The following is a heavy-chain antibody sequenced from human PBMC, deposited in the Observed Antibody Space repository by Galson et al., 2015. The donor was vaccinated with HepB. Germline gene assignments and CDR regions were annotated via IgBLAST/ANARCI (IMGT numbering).Heavy chain of an antibody. J-gene: IGHJ6*02. D-gene: IGHD2-15*01. CDR2: ISGSGENI. CDR1: GFTFSTFA. CDR3: AKEMVVVPAALRGPNDYYYGMDV. V-gene: IGHV3-23*01. Sequence: SLRLSCAASGFTFSTFAMSWVRQAPGKGLEWVSGISGSGENIHYAESVKGRFTISRDNSDNTLSLQMNSLRAEDTATYYCAKEMVVVPAALRGPNDYYYGMDVWGQGTTVTVSS.